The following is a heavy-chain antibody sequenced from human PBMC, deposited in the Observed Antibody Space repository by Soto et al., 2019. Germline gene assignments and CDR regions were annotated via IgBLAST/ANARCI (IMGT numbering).Heavy chain of an antibody. CDR2: INHSGST. D-gene: IGHD6-6*01. Sequence: SETLSLTCTVSGGPISSSSYYWGWIRQPPGKGLEWIGEINHSGSTNYNPSLKSRVTISVDTSKNQFSLKLSSVTAADTAVYYCARGSKSARPPLLYFDYWGQGTLVTVSS. CDR3: ARGSKSARPPLLYFDY. J-gene: IGHJ4*02. V-gene: IGHV4-39*07. CDR1: GGPISSSSYY.